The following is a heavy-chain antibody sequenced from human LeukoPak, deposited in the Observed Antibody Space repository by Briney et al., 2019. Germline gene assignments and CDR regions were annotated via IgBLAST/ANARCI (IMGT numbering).Heavy chain of an antibody. V-gene: IGHV1-8*01. J-gene: IGHJ4*02. D-gene: IGHD3-10*01. CDR1: GYTFTSYD. Sequence: VASVKVSCKASGYTFTSYDFNWVRQATGQGLEWMGWMNPNSGNTGYAQNFQGRVTMTRNTSISTAYMELSSLRSEDTAVYYCARGASFGGSGSSYFDYWGQGTLVTVSS. CDR2: MNPNSGNT. CDR3: ARGASFGGSGSSYFDY.